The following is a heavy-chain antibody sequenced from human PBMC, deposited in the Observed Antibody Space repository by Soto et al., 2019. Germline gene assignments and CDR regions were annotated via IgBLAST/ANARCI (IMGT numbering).Heavy chain of an antibody. CDR2: VKSQTDGGTT. J-gene: IGHJ5*02. V-gene: IGHV3-15*01. D-gene: IGHD3-22*01. CDR1: GFTISNGS. CDR3: TTDVGGGLDYYDSSGYHYADWFDP. Sequence: WESLRLSCAASGFTISNGSISWGRQAPGNGQEWVGLVKSQTDGGTTDYAAPVKGKFTISRDDSKNTLYLQMNSLKTEDTAVYYCTTDVGGGLDYYDSSGYHYADWFDPWGQGTLVTVSS.